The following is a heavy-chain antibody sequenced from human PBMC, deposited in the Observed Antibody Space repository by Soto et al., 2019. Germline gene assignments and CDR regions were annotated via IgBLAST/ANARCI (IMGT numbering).Heavy chain of an antibody. CDR1: GGSISSYY. D-gene: IGHD3-10*01. CDR2: IYYSGST. CDR3: ARSPPFYYGSGSLDYYYYMDV. V-gene: IGHV4-59*01. J-gene: IGHJ6*03. Sequence: SETLSLTCTVSGGSISSYYWSWIRQPPGKGLEWIGYIYYSGSTNYNPSLKSRVTISVDTSKNQFSLKLSSVTAADTAVYYCARSPPFYYGSGSLDYYYYMDVWGKGTTVTVTS.